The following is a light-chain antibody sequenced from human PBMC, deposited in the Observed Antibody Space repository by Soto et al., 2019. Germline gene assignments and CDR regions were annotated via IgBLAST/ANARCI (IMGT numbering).Light chain of an antibody. CDR3: QHYNNYLLT. V-gene: IGKV3D-7*01. J-gene: IGKJ4*01. CDR1: QSVGSSY. Sequence: EIVLTQSPATLSLSPGERATLSCRASQSVGSSYLAWYQQKPGQAPRLLIYGASTRATGIPARFSGSGSGTEFTLTISSLQPDDFATYYCQHYNNYLLTFGGGTKVDIK. CDR2: GAS.